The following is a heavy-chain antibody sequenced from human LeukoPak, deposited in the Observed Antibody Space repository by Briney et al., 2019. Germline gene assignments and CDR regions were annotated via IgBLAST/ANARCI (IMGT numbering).Heavy chain of an antibody. Sequence: PSETLSLTCAVYGGSFSGYYWSWIRQPPGKGLEWIGEINHSGSTNYNPSLKSRVTISVDTSKNQFSLKLSSVAAADTAVYYCARAGGSGSYPEYFQHWGQGTLVTVSS. CDR3: ARAGGSGSYPEYFQH. CDR1: GGSFSGYY. J-gene: IGHJ1*01. CDR2: INHSGST. D-gene: IGHD3-10*01. V-gene: IGHV4-34*01.